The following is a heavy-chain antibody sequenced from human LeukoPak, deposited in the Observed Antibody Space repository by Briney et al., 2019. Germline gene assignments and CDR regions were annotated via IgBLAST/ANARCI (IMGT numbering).Heavy chain of an antibody. CDR1: GFTFDDYA. Sequence: GGSLRLFCAASGFTFDDYAMHWVRHAPGKGLVGVSGISWNSGSIGYADSVKGRFTISRDNAKNYLYLQMNSLRAEDMALYYCAKDEFVASDFTGAFDIWGQGTMVTVSS. J-gene: IGHJ3*02. CDR2: ISWNSGSI. V-gene: IGHV3-9*03. D-gene: IGHD2-8*02. CDR3: AKDEFVASDFTGAFDI.